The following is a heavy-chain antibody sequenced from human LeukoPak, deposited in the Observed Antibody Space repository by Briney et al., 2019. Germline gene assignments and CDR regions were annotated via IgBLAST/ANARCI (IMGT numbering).Heavy chain of an antibody. CDR2: IYSTGKN. D-gene: IGHD6-19*01. CDR3: VRRDTGWNYFDY. Sequence: SETLSLTCAVSGGSINSHYWGWIRQPPGKGMQWIGAIYSTGKNNYNPSLKSRVTISLDTSKSHLSLSLTSVLAADTAIYYCVRRDTGWNYFDYWGQGILVTV. J-gene: IGHJ4*02. V-gene: IGHV4-4*08. CDR1: GGSINSHY.